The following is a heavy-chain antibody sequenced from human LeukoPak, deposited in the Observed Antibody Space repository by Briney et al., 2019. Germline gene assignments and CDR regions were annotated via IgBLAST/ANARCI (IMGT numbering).Heavy chain of an antibody. CDR2: INGDGSRT. CDR1: GFTFSTYC. D-gene: IGHD3-9*01. J-gene: IGHJ4*02. CDR3: ARGFDWDTTMGY. Sequence: GGSLRLSCEAPGFTFSTYCMHWVRQAPRKGLVCVSRINGDGSRTTYADSVKGRYTISRDNAKNTLYLQMNSLRAEDTAVYYCARGFDWDTTMGYWGQGTLVTVSS. V-gene: IGHV3-74*01.